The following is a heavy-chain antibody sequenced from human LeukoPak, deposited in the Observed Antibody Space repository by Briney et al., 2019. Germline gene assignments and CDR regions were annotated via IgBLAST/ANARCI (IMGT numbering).Heavy chain of an antibody. D-gene: IGHD3-22*01. CDR3: AKVAYYYDSSGYLNFDY. Sequence: PGGSLRLSCAASGFAFSSYAMSWVRQAPGKGLEWVSAISGSGGSTYYADSVKGRFTISRDNSKNTLYLQMNSLRAEDTALYYCAKVAYYYDSSGYLNFDYWGQGTLVTVSS. V-gene: IGHV3-23*01. CDR2: ISGSGGST. J-gene: IGHJ4*02. CDR1: GFAFSSYA.